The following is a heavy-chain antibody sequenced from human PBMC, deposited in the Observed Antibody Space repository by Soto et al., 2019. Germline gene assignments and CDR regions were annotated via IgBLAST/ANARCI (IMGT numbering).Heavy chain of an antibody. Sequence: EVQLVESGGDLVKPGRSLKLSCTTSGFTFGDYAMSWLRQAPGKGLEWVGLIRIKAYGGTAEYAASVKGRFIISRDDSSNIAYLQRNSLETEDTAMYYCTRSRYYFGSGSYYNSNYYFDYWGQGTLVTVSS. CDR1: GFTFGDYA. D-gene: IGHD3-10*01. CDR3: TRSRYYFGSGSYYNSNYYFDY. V-gene: IGHV3-49*05. CDR2: IRIKAYGGTA. J-gene: IGHJ4*02.